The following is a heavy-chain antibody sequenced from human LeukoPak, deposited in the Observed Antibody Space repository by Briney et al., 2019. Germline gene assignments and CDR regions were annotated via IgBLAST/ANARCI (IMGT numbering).Heavy chain of an antibody. D-gene: IGHD6-6*01. J-gene: IGHJ5*02. Sequence: SETLSLTCTVSGGSISGSYWSWIRQPPGKALEWIGYIYSSGITNYNPSLKSRVTMSVDTSKNQFSLNLDSVTAADTAVYYCARHTAKSYSSLSDWFDPWGQGTLVTVSS. CDR1: GGSISGSY. CDR3: ARHTAKSYSSLSDWFDP. CDR2: IYSSGIT. V-gene: IGHV4-4*09.